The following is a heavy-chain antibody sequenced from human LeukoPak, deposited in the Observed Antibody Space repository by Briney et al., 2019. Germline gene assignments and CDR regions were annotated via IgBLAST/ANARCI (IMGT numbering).Heavy chain of an antibody. D-gene: IGHD1-26*01. Sequence: GGALRLSFAAPGFTFCSYAMSWVRQAPGKGLEGVSAISGSGGSTYYADSVKGRFTISRDNSKNTLYLQMNSLRAEDTAVYYCARAHSGSYYGYYFDYWGQGTLVTVSS. V-gene: IGHV3-23*01. CDR1: GFTFCSYA. CDR3: ARAHSGSYYGYYFDY. CDR2: ISGSGGST. J-gene: IGHJ4*02.